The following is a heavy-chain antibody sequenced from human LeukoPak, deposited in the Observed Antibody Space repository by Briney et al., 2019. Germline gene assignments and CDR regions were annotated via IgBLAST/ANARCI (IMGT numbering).Heavy chain of an antibody. J-gene: IGHJ4*02. V-gene: IGHV4-34*01. CDR3: ASLPIAAAGTWTYYFDY. Sequence: SETLSLTCAVYGGSFSGYYWSWIRQPPGKGLERIGEINHSGSTNYNPSPKSRGTISVDTSKNQFSLKLSSVTAADTAVYYCASLPIAAAGTWTYYFDYWGQGTLVTVSS. D-gene: IGHD6-13*01. CDR1: GGSFSGYY. CDR2: INHSGST.